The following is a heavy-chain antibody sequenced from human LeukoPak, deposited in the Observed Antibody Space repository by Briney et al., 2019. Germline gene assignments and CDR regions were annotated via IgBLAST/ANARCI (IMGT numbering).Heavy chain of an antibody. Sequence: GTSLRLSCEASGFTFSHFGMHWVRQAPGKGLEWVAVIWSDATNEYYADSVKGRFTISRDNFKNTVSLQMNSLRAEDTAVYYRAKDAQRGFDYSNSLEHWGQGSLVTVSS. CDR3: AKDAQRGFDYSNSLEH. CDR1: GFTFSHFG. CDR2: IWSDATNE. V-gene: IGHV3-33*06. D-gene: IGHD4-11*01. J-gene: IGHJ4*02.